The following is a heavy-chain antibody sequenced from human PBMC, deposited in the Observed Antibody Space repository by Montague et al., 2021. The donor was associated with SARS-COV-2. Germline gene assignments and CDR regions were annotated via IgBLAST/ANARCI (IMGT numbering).Heavy chain of an antibody. CDR3: ARQNYRSGTRNGLGGNWFDP. V-gene: IGHV4-39*01. CDR1: GDSVSSGNYF. CDR2: IFYTGSV. J-gene: IGHJ5*02. Sequence: SETLSLTCAVSGDSVSSGNYFWAWIRQPPGKGLEWVGSIFYTGSVEYNASLRSRVTMSVDTSNNHFSLRLDSVTAADTAVYFCARQNYRSGTRNGLGGNWFDPWGQGTLVTVSS. D-gene: IGHD3-10*01.